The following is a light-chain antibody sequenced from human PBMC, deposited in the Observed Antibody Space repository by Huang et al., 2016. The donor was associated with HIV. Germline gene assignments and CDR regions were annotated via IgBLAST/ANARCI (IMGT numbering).Light chain of an antibody. Sequence: EIVMTQSPATLSVSPGERATLSCRASQSISSNLAWYQQKPGQARSVLIDGASTRATGIPARFFGSGSGTDFTLTISSLQYEDFAVYYCQHFQGFTFGPGTKVDI. V-gene: IGKV3-15*01. J-gene: IGKJ3*01. CDR3: QHFQGFT. CDR1: QSISSN. CDR2: GAS.